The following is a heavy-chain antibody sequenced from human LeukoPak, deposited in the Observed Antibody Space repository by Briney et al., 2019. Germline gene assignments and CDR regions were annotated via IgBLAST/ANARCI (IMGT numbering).Heavy chain of an antibody. V-gene: IGHV3-48*04. CDR2: ISSSSSTI. CDR1: GFTFSSYS. Sequence: PGGSLRLSCAASGFTFSSYSMNWVRQAPGKGLEWVSYISSSSSTIYYADSVKGRFTISRDNAKNSLYLQMNSLRAEDTAVYHCARDKEYYYDSSGYYGDDYWGQGTLVTVSS. J-gene: IGHJ4*02. D-gene: IGHD3-22*01. CDR3: ARDKEYYYDSSGYYGDDY.